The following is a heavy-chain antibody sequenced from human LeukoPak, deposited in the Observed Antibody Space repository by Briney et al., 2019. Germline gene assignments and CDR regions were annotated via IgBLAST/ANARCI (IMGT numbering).Heavy chain of an antibody. V-gene: IGHV3-53*01. CDR1: GLTVGGNY. D-gene: IGHD7-27*01. Sequence: PGGSLRLSCAASGLTVGGNYVTWVRQAPGKGLEWVSILHRDGSTFYTDSVKGRFTFSRDNSKNTVFLQMNSLRVEDTAVYYCAGVLNPTTGGAFDIWGLGTMVTVSS. J-gene: IGHJ3*02. CDR3: AGVLNPTTGGAFDI. CDR2: LHRDGST.